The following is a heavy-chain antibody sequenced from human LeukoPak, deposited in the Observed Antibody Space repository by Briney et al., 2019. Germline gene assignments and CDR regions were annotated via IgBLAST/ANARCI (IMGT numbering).Heavy chain of an antibody. CDR2: IYYSGST. V-gene: IGHV4-31*03. CDR3: ASVRGPVEAPFYYYYYYMDV. Sequence: PSETLSLTCTVSGGSISSGGYYWSWIRQHPGKGLEWIGYIYYSGSTYYNPSLKSRVTISVDTSKNQFSLKLSSVTAADTAVYYCASVRGPVEAPFYYYYYYMDVWGKGTTVTVSS. CDR1: GGSISSGGYY. J-gene: IGHJ6*03. D-gene: IGHD6-6*01.